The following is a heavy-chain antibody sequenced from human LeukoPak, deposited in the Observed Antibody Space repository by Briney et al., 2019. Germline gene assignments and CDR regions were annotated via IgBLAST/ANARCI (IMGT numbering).Heavy chain of an antibody. V-gene: IGHV4-39*01. CDR2: IYYRGST. Sequence: SETLSLTCTVSGGSISTGTYYWGWIRQPPGKGLECIGSIYYRGSTYYNPSLKSRVTISVDTSNNQFSLNLSSVTAADTAVYYCARRRYPGYSSGLFDYWSQGTLVTVSS. CDR3: ARRRYPGYSSGLFDY. J-gene: IGHJ4*02. D-gene: IGHD6-19*01. CDR1: GGSISTGTYY.